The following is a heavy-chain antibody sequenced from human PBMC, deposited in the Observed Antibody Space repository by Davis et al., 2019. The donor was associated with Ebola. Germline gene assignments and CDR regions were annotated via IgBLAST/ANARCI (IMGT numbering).Heavy chain of an antibody. CDR3: AKGGDYKHYFDY. J-gene: IGHJ4*02. CDR1: GFTFSDYY. V-gene: IGHV3-11*01. CDR2: ISSSGSTI. D-gene: IGHD4-17*01. Sequence: GGSLRLSCAASGFTFSDYYMSWIRQAPGKGLEWVSYISSSGSTIYYADSVKGRFTISRDNAKNSLYLQMNNLRADDTAVYYCAKGGDYKHYFDYWGQGTLVTVSS.